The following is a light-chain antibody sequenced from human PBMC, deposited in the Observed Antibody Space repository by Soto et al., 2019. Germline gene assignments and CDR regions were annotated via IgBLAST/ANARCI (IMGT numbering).Light chain of an antibody. CDR3: SSYAGTSTSVL. Sequence: QSALTQPASVSGSPGQSITISCTGTSTDVGSYNLVSWYQQHPGKAPKLMIHEGSQRPSGVSNRFSGSKSGNTASLTISGLQAEDEADYYCSSYAGTSTSVLFGGGTKVTVL. V-gene: IGLV2-23*01. J-gene: IGLJ2*01. CDR1: STDVGSYNL. CDR2: EGS.